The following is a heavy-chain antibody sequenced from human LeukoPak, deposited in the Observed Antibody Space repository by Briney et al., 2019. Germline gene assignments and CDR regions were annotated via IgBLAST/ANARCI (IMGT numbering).Heavy chain of an antibody. CDR1: GFTVSAYA. Sequence: GGSLRLPCAASGFTVSAYAMAWVRQAPGKGLEYVSAISSNGGSTYHADSVKGRFTISRDNSKNTLYLQMSSLRSEDTAMYYCSILAERGFDYWGQGTLVTVSS. V-gene: IGHV3-64D*06. J-gene: IGHJ4*02. CDR3: SILAERGFDY. D-gene: IGHD1-1*01. CDR2: ISSNGGST.